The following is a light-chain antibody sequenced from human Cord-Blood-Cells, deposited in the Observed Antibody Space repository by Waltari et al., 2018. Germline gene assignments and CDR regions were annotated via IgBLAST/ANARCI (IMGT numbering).Light chain of an antibody. V-gene: IGKV1-39*01. CDR3: QQSYSTPYT. CDR1: QSISSY. Sequence: DIQMTQSPSSLSASVGDRVTITCRASQSISSYLNWYQQKPGKAPTLLFYAASSLQSGVPSRFSGSGSVTDFTLTISSLQPEDCATYYCQQSYSTPYTFGQGTKLEIK. CDR2: AAS. J-gene: IGKJ2*01.